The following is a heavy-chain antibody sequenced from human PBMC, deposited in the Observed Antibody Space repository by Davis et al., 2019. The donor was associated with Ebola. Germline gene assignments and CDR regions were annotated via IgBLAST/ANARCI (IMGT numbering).Heavy chain of an antibody. CDR3: AKDGHSGSYWGMGDY. V-gene: IGHV3-23*01. D-gene: IGHD1-26*01. J-gene: IGHJ4*02. CDR2: LGTSADT. Sequence: ETLSLTCVVSGGSISSSDWWSWVRQAPGKGLEWVSTLGTSADTYYADYVRGSFTISRDNSKNTLYLQMNSLRAEDTAVYYCAKDGHSGSYWGMGDYWGQGTLVTVSS. CDR1: GGSISSSD.